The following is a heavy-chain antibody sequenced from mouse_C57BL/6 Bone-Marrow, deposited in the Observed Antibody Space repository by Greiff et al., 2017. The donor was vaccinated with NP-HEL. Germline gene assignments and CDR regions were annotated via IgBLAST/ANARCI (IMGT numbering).Heavy chain of an antibody. J-gene: IGHJ2*01. Sequence: QVQLQQSGAELVRPGASVKLSCKASGYTFTDYYINWVKQRPGQGLEWIARIYPGSGNTYYNEKFKGKATLTAEKSSSTAYMQLSSLTSEDSAVYFCARSNYYGSSPDYWGQSTTLTVSS. CDR2: IYPGSGNT. D-gene: IGHD1-1*01. V-gene: IGHV1-76*01. CDR1: GYTFTDYY. CDR3: ARSNYYGSSPDY.